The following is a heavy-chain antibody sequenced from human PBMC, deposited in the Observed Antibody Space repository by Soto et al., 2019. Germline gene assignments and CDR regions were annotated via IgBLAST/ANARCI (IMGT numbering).Heavy chain of an antibody. V-gene: IGHV1-18*01. CDR3: ARVVGGYNWFDP. D-gene: IGHD3-3*01. CDR1: GYGITIYG. J-gene: IGHJ5*02. Sequence: ASVKGSWKAAGYGITIYGISWGRQAPGQGLEWMGWISAYNGNTNYAQKLQGRVTMTTDTSTSTAYMELRSLRSDDTAVYYCARVVGGYNWFDPWGQGTLVTVSS. CDR2: ISAYNGNT.